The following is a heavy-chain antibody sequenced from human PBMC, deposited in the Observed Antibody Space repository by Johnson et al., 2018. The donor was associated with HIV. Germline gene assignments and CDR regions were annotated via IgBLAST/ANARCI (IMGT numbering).Heavy chain of an antibody. J-gene: IGHJ3*02. CDR3: ASLPGGMNNALDI. Sequence: VQLVESGGVVVQPGRSLRLSCAASGFTFSSYDMHWVRQATGKGLEWVSAIGTAGDTYSPDSVKGPFTISRDNSKNTVYLPMNRLRTEDTAVYYSASLPGGMNNALDIWGRGTMVIVST. V-gene: IGHV3-13*01. CDR1: GFTFSSYD. CDR2: IGTAGDT. D-gene: IGHD1-14*01.